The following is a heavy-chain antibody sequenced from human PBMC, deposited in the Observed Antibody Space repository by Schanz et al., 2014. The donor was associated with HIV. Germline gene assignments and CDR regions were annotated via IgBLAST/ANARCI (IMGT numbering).Heavy chain of an antibody. CDR1: GFIFSDFY. Sequence: QVQMVESGGGLVKPGGSRRLSCVASGFIFSDFYMTWIRQAPGKGLEWISYISDSGSRRFYADSVQGRFTISRDNTKNSLYLEMNSLRAEDTAVYYCAKDRAPGIEVAGTFENWGQGILVTVSS. CDR3: AKDRAPGIEVAGTFEN. V-gene: IGHV3-11*01. CDR2: ISDSGSRR. D-gene: IGHD6-19*01. J-gene: IGHJ4*02.